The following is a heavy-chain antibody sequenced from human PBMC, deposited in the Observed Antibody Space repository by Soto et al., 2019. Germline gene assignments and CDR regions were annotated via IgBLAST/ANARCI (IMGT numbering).Heavy chain of an antibody. CDR3: AKRHYDSSGYGGIYFDY. CDR2: ISGSGGST. J-gene: IGHJ4*02. D-gene: IGHD3-22*01. CDR1: GFTFSSYA. V-gene: IGHV3-23*01. Sequence: EVQLLESGGGLVQPGGSLRLSCAASGFTFSSYAMSWVRQAPGKGLEWVSAISGSGGSTYYADSVKGRFTISRDNSKNTLYLQMNSLRAEDTAVYYCAKRHYDSSGYGGIYFDYWGQGTLVTVSS.